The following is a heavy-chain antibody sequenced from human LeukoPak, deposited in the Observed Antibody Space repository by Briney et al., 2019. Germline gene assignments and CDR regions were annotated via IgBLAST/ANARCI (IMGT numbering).Heavy chain of an antibody. CDR2: ISGSGGST. CDR1: GFIFSSYA. Sequence: GGSLRLSCAASGFIFSSYAMSWVRQAPGKGLEWVSTISGSGGSTYYADSVKGRFTISRDNSKNTLYLQMNTLRAEDTAVYYCARDLGDSLFDSWGQGTLVTVSS. CDR3: ARDLGDSLFDS. V-gene: IGHV3-23*01. D-gene: IGHD3-10*01. J-gene: IGHJ4*02.